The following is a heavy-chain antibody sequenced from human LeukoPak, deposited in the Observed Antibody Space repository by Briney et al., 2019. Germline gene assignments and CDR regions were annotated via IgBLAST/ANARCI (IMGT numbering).Heavy chain of an antibody. D-gene: IGHD6-19*01. V-gene: IGHV2-70*11. CDR2: IDWDDDK. Sequence: ESGSTLVKPTQTLTLTCTFSGFSLRTSGRCVSWIRQPRGNALEWLARIDWDDDKYYSTSLKTRLTISKDTSKNQVVLTMTNMDPVDTATYYCARSGSGWYPENYFDYWGQGTLVTVSS. J-gene: IGHJ4*02. CDR3: ARSGSGWYPENYFDY. CDR1: GFSLRTSGRC.